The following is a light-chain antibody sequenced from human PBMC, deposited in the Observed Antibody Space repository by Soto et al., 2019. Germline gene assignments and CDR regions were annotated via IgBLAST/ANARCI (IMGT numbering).Light chain of an antibody. CDR1: QDIRTE. J-gene: IGKJ1*01. Sequence: ALQMTQSPSSLSASVGDRVTITCRASQDIRTELWWYQQKPGKAPKLLIYGATTLQSGVPSRFSGSGSGTDFTLTISGLQPEDFAPYYCLQDYNYPRTFGQGTKVEVK. CDR3: LQDYNYPRT. CDR2: GAT. V-gene: IGKV1-6*01.